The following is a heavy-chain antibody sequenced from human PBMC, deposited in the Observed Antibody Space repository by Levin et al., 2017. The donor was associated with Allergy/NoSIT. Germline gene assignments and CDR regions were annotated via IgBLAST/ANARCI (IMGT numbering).Heavy chain of an antibody. Sequence: GGSLRLSCAASGFTFSSYSMNWLRQAPGKGLEWVSSISSSSSYIYYADSVKGRFTISRDNAKNSLYLQMNSLRAEDTAVYYCARDPGYCSSTSCYGSHPDYWGQGTLVTVSS. CDR1: GFTFSSYS. V-gene: IGHV3-21*01. D-gene: IGHD2-2*03. CDR2: ISSSSSYI. CDR3: ARDPGYCSSTSCYGSHPDY. J-gene: IGHJ4*02.